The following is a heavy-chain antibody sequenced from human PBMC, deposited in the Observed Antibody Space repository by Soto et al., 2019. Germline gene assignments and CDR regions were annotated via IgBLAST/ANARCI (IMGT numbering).Heavy chain of an antibody. D-gene: IGHD3-22*01. CDR2: ISGSGGST. V-gene: IGHV3-23*01. Sequence: GGSLRLSCAASGFTFSSYAMSWVRQAPGKGLEWVSAISGSGGSTYYADSVKGRFTISRDNSKNTLYLQMNSLRAEDTAVYYCAKGGGSAVGGYYYTPDDYWGQGTLVTVSS. CDR3: AKGGGSAVGGYYYTPDDY. J-gene: IGHJ4*02. CDR1: GFTFSSYA.